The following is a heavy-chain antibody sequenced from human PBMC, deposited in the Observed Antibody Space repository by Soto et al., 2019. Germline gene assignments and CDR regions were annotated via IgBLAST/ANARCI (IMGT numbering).Heavy chain of an antibody. CDR3: TRDLDSYGYYYYYVMDV. Sequence: LSLSCPSAGFHFGDYAMIRFRQAPGKGLERVGFIRSKAYGGTTEYAASVKGRFTISRDDSKSIAYLQMNSLKTEDTAVYYCTRDLDSYGYYYYYVMDVWGQGTTVTVS. V-gene: IGHV3-49*03. CDR2: IRSKAYGGTT. D-gene: IGHD5-18*01. CDR1: GFHFGDYA. J-gene: IGHJ6*02.